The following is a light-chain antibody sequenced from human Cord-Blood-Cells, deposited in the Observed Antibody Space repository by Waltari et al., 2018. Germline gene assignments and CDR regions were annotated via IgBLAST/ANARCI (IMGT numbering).Light chain of an antibody. CDR1: SSDVGGYNY. CDR3: SSYTSSSTL. V-gene: IGLV2-14*01. J-gene: IGLJ1*01. Sequence: QSALTQPASVSGSPGQSITISCTGTSSDVGGYNYVFWYQQHPGKAPKIMIYDVSNRPSGVSNRFSGSKSGNTASLTISGLQAEDEADYYCSSYTSSSTLFGTGTKVTVL. CDR2: DVS.